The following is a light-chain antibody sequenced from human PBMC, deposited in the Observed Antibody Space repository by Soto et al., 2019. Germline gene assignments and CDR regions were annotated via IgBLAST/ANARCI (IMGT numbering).Light chain of an antibody. CDR1: SSDVGGYNS. Sequence: QSVLTQPASVSGSPGQSIAISCTGTSSDVGGYNSVSWYQQHPGKAPKLMIYNVSNRPSGVSDRFSGSKSGSTAPLTISGLQAEDEADYYCSSYTSSNTYVFGTGTKVTVL. J-gene: IGLJ1*01. CDR3: SSYTSSNTYV. CDR2: NVS. V-gene: IGLV2-14*03.